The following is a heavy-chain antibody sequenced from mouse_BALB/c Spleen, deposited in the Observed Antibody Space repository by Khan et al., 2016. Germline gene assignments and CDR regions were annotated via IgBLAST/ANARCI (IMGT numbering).Heavy chain of an antibody. J-gene: IGHJ3*01. V-gene: IGHV14-4*02. Sequence: VQLKQSGAELVRSGASVKLSCTASGFNIKDYYIHWVKQRPEQGLEWIGWIDPENGDAEYAPKFQGKATMTADTYSNTAYLQFSSLTAEDTAFYYCNSYGISFAWFVYWGRGTLVTVSA. D-gene: IGHD2-1*01. CDR3: NSYGISFAWFVY. CDR2: IDPENGDA. CDR1: GFNIKDYY.